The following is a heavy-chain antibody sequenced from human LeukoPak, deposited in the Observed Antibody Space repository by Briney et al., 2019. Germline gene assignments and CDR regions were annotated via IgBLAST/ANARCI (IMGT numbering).Heavy chain of an antibody. D-gene: IGHD3-3*01. CDR2: IYYSGST. J-gene: IGHJ5*02. CDR3: AREGETDFGSVISQT. CDR1: GGSISSGGYY. Sequence: PSETLSLTCTVSGGSISSGGYYWSWIRQHPGKGLEWIGYIYYSGSTYYNPSLKSRVTISVDTSKNQFSLKLSSVTAADTAVYYWAREGETDFGSVISQTWGKEPLVTVSS. V-gene: IGHV4-31*03.